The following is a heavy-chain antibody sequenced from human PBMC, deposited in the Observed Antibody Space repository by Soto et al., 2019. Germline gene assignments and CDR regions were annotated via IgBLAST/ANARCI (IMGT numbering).Heavy chain of an antibody. CDR2: INPNSGGT. V-gene: IGHV1-2*02. J-gene: IGHJ4*02. CDR3: ATSNVDTAMPTEF. CDR1: GYTFTGYY. D-gene: IGHD5-18*01. Sequence: ASVKVSCKASGYTFTGYYMHWVRHAPGQGLEWMGWINPNSGGTNYAQKFQGRVTMTRDTSISTAYMELSRLRYDDTAVYYCATSNVDTAMPTEFWGQGTLVTVSS.